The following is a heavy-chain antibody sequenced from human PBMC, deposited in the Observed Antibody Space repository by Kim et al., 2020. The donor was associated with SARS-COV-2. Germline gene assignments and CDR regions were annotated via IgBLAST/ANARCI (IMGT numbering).Heavy chain of an antibody. Sequence: GGSLRLSCAASGFMFSICNMNWVRQAPGKGLEWVSYLSYTSNTVHYADSVKGHFTISRDNARNSLYLQMNSLTDDDTAVYFCTRDLLTDYGDSTYFDPWG. J-gene: IGHJ5*02. D-gene: IGHD4-17*01. CDR1: GFMFSICN. CDR2: LSYTSNTV. CDR3: TRDLLTDYGDSTYFDP. V-gene: IGHV3-48*02.